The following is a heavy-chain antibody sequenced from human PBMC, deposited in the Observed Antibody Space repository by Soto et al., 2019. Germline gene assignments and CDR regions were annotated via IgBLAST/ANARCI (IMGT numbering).Heavy chain of an antibody. D-gene: IGHD4-17*01. CDR3: VRQGIDYLHGLVDV. Sequence: QVQLQQSGPRLVKPSETLSLTCTVSSGPDRSHNWGWIRQPPGRGLEWIGYVYYTGDPAYNPSLRGRVTISADTSTKAISLTLNSVTAADPAVYDCVRQGIDYLHGLVDVWGQGTTVSVSS. J-gene: IGHJ6*02. V-gene: IGHV4-59*08. CDR2: VYYTGDP. CDR1: SGPDRSHN.